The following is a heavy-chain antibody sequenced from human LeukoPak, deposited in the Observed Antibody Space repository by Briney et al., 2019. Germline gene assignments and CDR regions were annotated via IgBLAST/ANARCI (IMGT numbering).Heavy chain of an antibody. V-gene: IGHV3-30*04. CDR1: GFTFSTYA. J-gene: IGHJ4*02. CDR2: IPHDGSNK. CDR3: ARSSGYFDYGDYVDY. D-gene: IGHD4-17*01. Sequence: GGSLRLSCAASGFTFSTYAMHWVRQAPGRGLEWVTIIPHDGSNKFYADSVKGRFTISRDNSKNALYLQMNSLKAEDTAVYYCARSSGYFDYGDYVDYWGQGTLVTVSS.